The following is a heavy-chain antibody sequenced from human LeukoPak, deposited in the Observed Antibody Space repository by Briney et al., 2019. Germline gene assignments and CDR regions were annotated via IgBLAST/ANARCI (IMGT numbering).Heavy chain of an antibody. V-gene: IGHV4-4*07. Sequence: PSETLSLTCTDSGDPFGTYYWTWMRLPAGKGLEWIGRMHASETTNYNPSLMSRVTMSVDTSKKQFSLKLRSVTAADTAVYYCARSTGYYSSLDYWGQGTLVTVSS. CDR3: ARSTGYYSSLDY. CDR2: MHASETT. D-gene: IGHD5-12*01. J-gene: IGHJ4*02. CDR1: GDPFGTYY.